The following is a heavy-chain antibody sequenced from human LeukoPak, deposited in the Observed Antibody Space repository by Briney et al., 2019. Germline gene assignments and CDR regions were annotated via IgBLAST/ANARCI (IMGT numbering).Heavy chain of an antibody. CDR1: GFTFSSYG. Sequence: AGRSLRLSCAASGFTFSSYGMHWVRQAPGKGLEWVAVIRYDGSNKYYADSVKGRFTISRDNSKNTLYLQMNSLRAEDTAVYYCAKGIISSGWYSYFGYWGQGTLVTVSS. J-gene: IGHJ4*02. D-gene: IGHD6-19*01. CDR2: IRYDGSNK. V-gene: IGHV3-30*02. CDR3: AKGIISSGWYSYFGY.